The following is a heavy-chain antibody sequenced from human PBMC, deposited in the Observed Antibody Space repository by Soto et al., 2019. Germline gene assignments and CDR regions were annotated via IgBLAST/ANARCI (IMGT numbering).Heavy chain of an antibody. Sequence: PSETLSLTCTVSGGSISSSSYYWGWISQPPGKGLEWIGSIYYSGSTYYNPSLKSRVTISVDTSKNQFSLKLSSVTAADTAVYYCARHFWDRKYGDLDWFDPWGQGTLVTVSS. CDR3: ARHFWDRKYGDLDWFDP. V-gene: IGHV4-39*01. CDR1: GGSISSSSYY. D-gene: IGHD4-17*01. CDR2: IYYSGST. J-gene: IGHJ5*02.